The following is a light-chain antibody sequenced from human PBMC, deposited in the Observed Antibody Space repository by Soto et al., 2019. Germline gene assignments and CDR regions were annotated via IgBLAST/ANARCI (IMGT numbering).Light chain of an antibody. CDR3: QQYGSSVA. CDR2: GAS. Sequence: EIVLTQSPGTLSLSPGERATLSCRASQSVSSNYLAWYQQKPGQAPRLLIYGASSRATGIPDRFSGSGSGTDFTLTISRLEPEDFAVYYCQQYGSSVAFGQGTKVDIK. V-gene: IGKV3-20*01. J-gene: IGKJ1*01. CDR1: QSVSSNY.